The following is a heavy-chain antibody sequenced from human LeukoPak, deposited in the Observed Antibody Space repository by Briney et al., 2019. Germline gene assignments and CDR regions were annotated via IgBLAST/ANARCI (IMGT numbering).Heavy chain of an antibody. V-gene: IGHV4-59*01. CDR3: ARAKGDY. J-gene: IGHJ4*02. CDR1: GGPISSYY. Sequence: PSETLSLTCTVSGGPISSYYWSWIRQPPGKGLEWIAYTYATGRANYNPSLKSRVTISVDTSKNQFSLELNSVTAADTAVYYCARAKGDYWGQGNLVTVSS. CDR2: TYATGRA.